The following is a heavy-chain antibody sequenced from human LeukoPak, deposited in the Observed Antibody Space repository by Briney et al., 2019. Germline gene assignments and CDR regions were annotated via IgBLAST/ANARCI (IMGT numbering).Heavy chain of an antibody. D-gene: IGHD1-26*01. Sequence: ASVKVSCKASGYTFTGYYMHWVRQAPGQGLEWMGWINPNSGGTNYAQKFQGRVTMTRDTSISTAYMELSRLRSDDTAVYYCARSLYSGSYYRFGYRGQGTLVTVSS. J-gene: IGHJ4*02. CDR2: INPNSGGT. CDR1: GYTFTGYY. CDR3: ARSLYSGSYYRFGY. V-gene: IGHV1-2*02.